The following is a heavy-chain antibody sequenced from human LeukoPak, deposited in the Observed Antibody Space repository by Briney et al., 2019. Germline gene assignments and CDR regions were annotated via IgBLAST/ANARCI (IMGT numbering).Heavy chain of an antibody. V-gene: IGHV3-21*01. CDR3: ARGCCSSTGCYLFDY. CDR1: GFTFSSYS. Sequence: GGSLRLSCAASGFTFSSYSMSWVRQAPGKGLEWVSSISSIRNYIYYADSVRGRFTISSDNAKNTLYLKMNSLRAENTAVYYCARGCCSSTGCYLFDYWGQGTLVTVSS. D-gene: IGHD2-2*01. J-gene: IGHJ4*02. CDR2: ISSIRNYI.